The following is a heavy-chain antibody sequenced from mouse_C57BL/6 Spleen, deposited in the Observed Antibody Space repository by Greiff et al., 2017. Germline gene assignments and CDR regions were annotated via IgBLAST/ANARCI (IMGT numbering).Heavy chain of an antibody. D-gene: IGHD1-1*01. CDR3: AREDGYYGSSPFAY. CDR2: IDPNSGGT. CDR1: GYTFTSYW. Sequence: QVQLQQPGAELVKPGASVKLSCKASGYTFTSYWMHWVKQRPGRGLEWIGRIDPNSGGTKYNEKFKSKATLTVDKPSSTAYMQRSSLTSEDSAVYYCAREDGYYGSSPFAYWGQGTLVTVSA. V-gene: IGHV1-72*01. J-gene: IGHJ3*01.